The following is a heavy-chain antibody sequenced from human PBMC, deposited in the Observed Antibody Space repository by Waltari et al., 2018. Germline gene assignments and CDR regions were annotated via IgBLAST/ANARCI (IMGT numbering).Heavy chain of an antibody. V-gene: IGHV1-69*08. CDR3: AEYIAVAGTRSGSFDI. CDR2: IIPILSTA. CDR1: GGTFSSYA. Sequence: QVQLVQSGAEVKKPGSSVKVSCKASGGTFSSYAISWVRQAPVQGLEWMGRIIPILSTANYAQKCQGRVTSTADKSTSTAYMELSSLRSEDTAVYYCAEYIAVAGTRSGSFDIWGQGTMVTVSS. D-gene: IGHD6-19*01. J-gene: IGHJ3*02.